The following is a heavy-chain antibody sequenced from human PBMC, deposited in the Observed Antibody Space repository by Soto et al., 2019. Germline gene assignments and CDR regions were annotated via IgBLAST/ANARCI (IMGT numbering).Heavy chain of an antibody. CDR1: GGSISSGGYS. CDR2: INHSGST. CDR3: ARHPLQVSAAGKDYFDY. Sequence: SETLSLTCAVSGGSISSGGYSWSWIRQPPGKGLEWIGEINHSGSTYYNPSLKSRVTISVDTSKNQFSLKLSSVTAADTAVYYCARHPLQVSAAGKDYFDYWGQGTLVTVSS. V-gene: IGHV4-30-2*03. J-gene: IGHJ4*02. D-gene: IGHD6-13*01.